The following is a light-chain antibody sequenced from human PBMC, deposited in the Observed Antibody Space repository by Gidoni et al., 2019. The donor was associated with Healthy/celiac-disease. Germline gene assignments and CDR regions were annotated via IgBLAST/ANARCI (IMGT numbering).Light chain of an antibody. V-gene: IGLV3-25*03. J-gene: IGLJ3*02. CDR2: KDS. CDR1: ALPKQY. Sequence: SYELTQPPSVSVSPGQTARIPCPGDALPKQYADWYQQKPGQAPVLVIYKDSERPSGIPERFSGSSSGTTVTLTISGVQAEDEADYYCQSADSSGTYRVFGGGTKLTVL. CDR3: QSADSSGTYRV.